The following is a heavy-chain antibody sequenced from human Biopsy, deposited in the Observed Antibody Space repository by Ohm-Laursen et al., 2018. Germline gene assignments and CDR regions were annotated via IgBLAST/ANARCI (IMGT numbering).Heavy chain of an antibody. CDR2: IYWNNDK. D-gene: IGHD5-18*01. J-gene: IGHJ4*02. CDR3: AHARGYSYGYSYFDY. Sequence: TQTLTLTCTFSGFLLSNSGVGVAWIRQPPGKALEWLAIIYWNNDKHFSPSLRSRLTITKDTSRNQVVLTVTNMDPVDTATYSCAHARGYSYGYSYFDYWGQGTLVTVSS. CDR1: GFLLSNSGVG. V-gene: IGHV2-5*01.